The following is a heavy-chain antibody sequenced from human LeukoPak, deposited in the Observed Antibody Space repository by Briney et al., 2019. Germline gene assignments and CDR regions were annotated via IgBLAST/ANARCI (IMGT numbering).Heavy chain of an antibody. CDR1: GGPFSSYA. V-gene: IGHV1-69*13. J-gene: IGHJ4*02. Sequence: ASVKVSCKASGGPFSSYAISWVRQAPGQGLEWMGGMIPMFGTASYAQKFQGKVTITADASRRTAYMELNSLRSEDTAVYYCAKETRDSGGYQYWGQGTLVTVSS. CDR3: AKETRDSGGYQY. D-gene: IGHD3-22*01. CDR2: MIPMFGTA.